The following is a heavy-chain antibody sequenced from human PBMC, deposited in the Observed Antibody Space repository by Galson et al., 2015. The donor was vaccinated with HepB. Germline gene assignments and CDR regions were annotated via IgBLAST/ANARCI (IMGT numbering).Heavy chain of an antibody. J-gene: IGHJ3*02. CDR2: INASGST. Sequence: TLSLTCTVSGGFITSGTYYWSWIRQPAGKGLEWIGRINASGSTNYNPSLKSRVTMSVDTSKKQFSLKLSSVTATDTAFYYCARDRTHVVAFDIWGQGTLVTVSS. V-gene: IGHV4-61*02. CDR3: ARDRTHVVAFDI. CDR1: GGFITSGTYY. D-gene: IGHD3-16*01.